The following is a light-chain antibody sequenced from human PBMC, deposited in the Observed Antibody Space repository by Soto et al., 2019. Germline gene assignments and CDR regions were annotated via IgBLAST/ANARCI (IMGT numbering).Light chain of an antibody. CDR2: EAS. V-gene: IGKV1-5*03. CDR1: QSIYKW. Sequence: DTQMTQSPSTLSASVGDRVTITCRASQSIYKWLAWYQQKPGKAPKLLIYEASNLLSGVPSRFSGSGSGTEFTLTISSLQPDDFATYYCQHHGGYPYSFGQGTKLEI. CDR3: QHHGGYPYS. J-gene: IGKJ2*03.